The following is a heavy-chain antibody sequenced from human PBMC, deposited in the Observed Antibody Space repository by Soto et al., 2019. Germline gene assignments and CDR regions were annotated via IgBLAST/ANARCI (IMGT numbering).Heavy chain of an antibody. CDR1: GFTFSSYS. V-gene: IGHV3-21*01. J-gene: IGHJ4*02. D-gene: IGHD1-26*01. CDR2: ISSSSDYI. Sequence: EVQLVESGGGLGKPGGSLRLSCVASGFTFSSYSMNWVRQAPGKGLEWVASISSSSDYIYYADSVKGRFTISRDNAKNSLYLHMNSLRAEDTAVFYCARDELGFASWGQGTLVTVSS. CDR3: ARDELGFAS.